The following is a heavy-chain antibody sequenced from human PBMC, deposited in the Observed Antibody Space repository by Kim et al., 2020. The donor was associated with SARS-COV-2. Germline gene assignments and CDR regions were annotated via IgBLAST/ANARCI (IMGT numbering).Heavy chain of an antibody. CDR3: ARVLAAAGYYYGMDV. Sequence: KFQGRITITEDKSTSTAYMELGSLRAEDTAVYYCARVLAAAGYYYGMDVWGQGTTVTVSS. J-gene: IGHJ6*02. D-gene: IGHD6-25*01. V-gene: IGHV1-69*04.